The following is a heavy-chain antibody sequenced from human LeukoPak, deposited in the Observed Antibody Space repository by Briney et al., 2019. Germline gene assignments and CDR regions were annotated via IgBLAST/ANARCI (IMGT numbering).Heavy chain of an antibody. D-gene: IGHD1-26*01. V-gene: IGHV3-7*01. J-gene: IGHJ3*02. CDR2: IKQDGSEK. Sequence: GGSLRLSCAASGFTFSTYAMSWVRQAPGKGLEWVANIKQDGSEKYYVDSVKGRFTISRDNAKNSLYLQMNSLRAEDTAVYYCARDKRVGATRTPPSDAFDIWGQGTMVTVSS. CDR1: GFTFSTYA. CDR3: ARDKRVGATRTPPSDAFDI.